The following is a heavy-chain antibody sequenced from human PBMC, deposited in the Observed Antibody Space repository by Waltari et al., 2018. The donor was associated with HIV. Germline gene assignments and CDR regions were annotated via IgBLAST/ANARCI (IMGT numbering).Heavy chain of an antibody. CDR1: GFPFSRYS. CDR3: ARDLTVTTTAFFDY. D-gene: IGHD4-17*01. J-gene: IGHJ4*02. CDR2: ISSGSTYR. Sequence: EVQLVESGGGLVKPGGSLRLSCAASGFPFSRYSMNGVRQAPGKGLEWVSSISSGSTYRYYADSLRGRFTTSRDDAQNSLYLQMNSLKAEDTAVYYCARDLTVTTTAFFDYWGQGTLVTVSS. V-gene: IGHV3-21*02.